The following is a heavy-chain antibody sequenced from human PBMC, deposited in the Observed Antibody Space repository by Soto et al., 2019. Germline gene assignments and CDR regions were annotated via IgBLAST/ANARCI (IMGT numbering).Heavy chain of an antibody. CDR1: GGSMSSGDYS. CDR3: ARVRREYDNSGPVDY. J-gene: IGHJ4*02. V-gene: IGHV4-30-2*01. D-gene: IGHD3-22*01. Sequence: QLQLQESGSGLVKPSQTLSLTCAVSGGSMSSGDYSWNWIRQPPGKGLEWIGYIYYGGSTYNNPSLQSRVTMSLDRSMNQFSLKLNSVTAADTAVYYCARVRREYDNSGPVDYWGQGTLVTVSS. CDR2: IYYGGST.